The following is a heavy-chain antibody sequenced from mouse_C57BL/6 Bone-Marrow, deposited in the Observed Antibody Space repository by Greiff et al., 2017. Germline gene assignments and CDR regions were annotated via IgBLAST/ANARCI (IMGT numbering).Heavy chain of an antibody. CDR3: AREGYYGSSYPFYWYVDV. CDR1: GYTFTSYW. V-gene: IGHV1-69*01. CDR2: IDPSDSYT. Sequence: QVQLQQPGAELVLPGASVKLSCKASGYTFTSYWMHWVKQRPGPGLEWIGEIDPSDSYTNYNHKFKGKSTLTVDKSSSTAYMQLSSLTSEDSAVYYCAREGYYGSSYPFYWYVDVWGTGTTVTVSS. D-gene: IGHD1-1*01. J-gene: IGHJ1*03.